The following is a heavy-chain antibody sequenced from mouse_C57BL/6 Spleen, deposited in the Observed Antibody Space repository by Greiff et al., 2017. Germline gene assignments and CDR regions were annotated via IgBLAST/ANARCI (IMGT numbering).Heavy chain of an antibody. J-gene: IGHJ4*01. CDR1: GFTFSSYA. V-gene: IGHV5-4*01. D-gene: IGHD3-2*02. CDR2: ISDGGSYT. CDR3: ARERGDSSGYYAMDY. Sequence: EVKLVESGGGLVKPGGSLKLSCAASGFTFSSYAMSWVRQTPEKRLEWVATISDGGSYTYYPDNVKGRFTISRDNAKNNLYLQMSQLKSEDTAMYYWARERGDSSGYYAMDYWGQGTSVTVSS.